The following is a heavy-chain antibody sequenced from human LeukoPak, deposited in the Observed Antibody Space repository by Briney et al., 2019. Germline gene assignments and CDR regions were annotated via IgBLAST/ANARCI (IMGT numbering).Heavy chain of an antibody. CDR3: ARRRGDFGSGELDF. CDR2: IYYSGAT. V-gene: IGHV4-59*08. D-gene: IGHD3-10*01. J-gene: IGHJ4*02. CDR1: GGSINNYY. Sequence: SETPSLTCTVSGGSINNYYWFWIRQSPGKGLECVGFIYYSGATNYNPSLRSRVTISVDRTKNQFSLKLTSVTAADTAVYYCARRRGDFGSGELDFWGQGTLVNVSP.